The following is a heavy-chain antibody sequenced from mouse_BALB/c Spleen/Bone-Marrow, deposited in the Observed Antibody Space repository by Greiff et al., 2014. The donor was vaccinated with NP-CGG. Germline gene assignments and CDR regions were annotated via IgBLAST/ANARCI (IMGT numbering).Heavy chain of an antibody. CDR1: GYTFTSYF. Sequence: VKLMESGPELVKPGASVKMSCKASGYTFTSYFIHWVKQRPGQGLEWIGWIYPGDGSTKYNEKFKGKTTLTADKSSGTAYMLLSSLTSEDAAIFFCAYYRYDEYFDVWGAGTTVTVSS. J-gene: IGHJ1*01. CDR2: IYPGDGST. CDR3: AYYRYDEYFDV. D-gene: IGHD2-14*01. V-gene: IGHV1S56*01.